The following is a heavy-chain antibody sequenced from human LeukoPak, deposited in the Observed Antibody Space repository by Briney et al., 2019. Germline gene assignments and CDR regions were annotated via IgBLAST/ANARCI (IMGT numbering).Heavy chain of an antibody. Sequence: SETLSLTCGVSGYSISSGGYSWHWIRQAPGKGLEWIGYIYNSGSTSYNPSLNSRVTISVDKSKNQFSLKLSSVTAADTAVYYCAPEIAAHYFDYWGQGTLVSVSS. J-gene: IGHJ4*02. V-gene: IGHV4-30-4*07. CDR2: IYNSGST. CDR1: GYSISSGGYS. CDR3: APEIAAHYFDY. D-gene: IGHD6-13*01.